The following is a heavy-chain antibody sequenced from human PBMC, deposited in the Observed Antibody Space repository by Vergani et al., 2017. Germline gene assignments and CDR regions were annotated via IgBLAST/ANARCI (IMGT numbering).Heavy chain of an antibody. D-gene: IGHD2-2*01. CDR2: IYYSGST. Sequence: QVQLQESGPGLVKPSQTLSLTCTVSGGSISSGDYYWSWIRQPPGKGLEWIGYIYYSGSTYYNPSLKSRVTISVDTSKNQFSLKLSSVTAADTAVYYCARVVVPARYAYYYYYMDVWGKGTTVTVSS. CDR1: GGSISSGDYY. J-gene: IGHJ6*03. V-gene: IGHV4-30-4*08. CDR3: ARVVVPARYAYYYYYMDV.